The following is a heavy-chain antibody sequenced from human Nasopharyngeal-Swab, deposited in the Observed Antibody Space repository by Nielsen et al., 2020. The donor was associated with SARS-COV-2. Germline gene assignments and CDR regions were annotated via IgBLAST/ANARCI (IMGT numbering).Heavy chain of an antibody. D-gene: IGHD2-15*01. CDR2: ISGSGDNT. CDR3: AKDSGAGFCDGGSCFPTNH. J-gene: IGHJ5*02. Sequence: GESLKISCAASGFTFTSYAMNWVRQAPGKGLEWVSGISGSGDNTYYADSIKGRFTISRDSSKNTLYLQMNSLGAEDSAVYYCAKDSGAGFCDGGSCFPTNHWGQGTLVTVSS. CDR1: GFTFTSYA. V-gene: IGHV3-23*01.